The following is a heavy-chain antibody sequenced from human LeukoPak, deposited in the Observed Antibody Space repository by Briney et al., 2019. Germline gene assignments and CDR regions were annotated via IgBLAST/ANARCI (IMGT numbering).Heavy chain of an antibody. CDR1: GFTFSSYW. J-gene: IGHJ6*02. V-gene: IGHV3-7*01. D-gene: IGHD3-22*01. CDR3: ARVQDSITYPRYYYYGMDV. Sequence: PGGSLRLSCAASGFTFSSYWMSWVRQAPGKGLEWVANIKQDGSEKYYVDSVKGRFTISRDNAKNSLYLQMNSLRAEDTAVYYCARVQDSITYPRYYYYGMDVWGQGTTVTVSS. CDR2: IKQDGSEK.